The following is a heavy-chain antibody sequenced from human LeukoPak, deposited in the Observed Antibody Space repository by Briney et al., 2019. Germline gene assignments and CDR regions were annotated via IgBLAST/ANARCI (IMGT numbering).Heavy chain of an antibody. CDR1: GGSISSGSYY. CDR2: IYTSGST. V-gene: IGHV4-61*02. J-gene: IGHJ6*03. CDR3: AREAPAQTEYYYYYYMDV. Sequence: SETLSLTCTVSGGSISSGSYYWSWIRQPAGKGLEWIGRIYTSGSTNYNPSLKSRVTISVDTSKNQFSLKLSSVTAADTAVYYCAREAPAQTEYYYYYYMDVWGKGTTVTVSS. D-gene: IGHD6-13*01.